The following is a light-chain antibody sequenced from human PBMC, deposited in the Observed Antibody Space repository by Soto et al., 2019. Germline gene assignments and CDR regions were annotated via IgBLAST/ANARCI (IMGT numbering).Light chain of an antibody. Sequence: EIVLTQSPATLSLSPGERATLSCRASQSVSSYLAWYQQKPGQAPRLLIYDASSRATGIPDRFSASGSGTDFTLTITRLEPEDFAVYYCQHYGTSPQTFGQGTKVDIK. J-gene: IGKJ1*01. V-gene: IGKV3-20*01. CDR3: QHYGTSPQT. CDR1: QSVSSY. CDR2: DAS.